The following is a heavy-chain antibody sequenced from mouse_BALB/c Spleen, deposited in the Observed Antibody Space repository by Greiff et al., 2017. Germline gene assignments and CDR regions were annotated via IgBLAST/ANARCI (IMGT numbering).Heavy chain of an antibody. CDR1: GFTFSSYA. D-gene: IGHD1-3*01. J-gene: IGHJ2*01. V-gene: IGHV5-6-5*01. CDR3: AKVRLREFDY. Sequence: EVKLVESGGGLVKPGGSLKLSCAASGFTFSSYAMSWVRQTPEKRLEWVASISSGGSTYYPDSVKGRFTISRDNARNILDLQMSSLRSEDTAMYYCAKVRLREFDYWGQGTTLTVSS. CDR2: ISSGGST.